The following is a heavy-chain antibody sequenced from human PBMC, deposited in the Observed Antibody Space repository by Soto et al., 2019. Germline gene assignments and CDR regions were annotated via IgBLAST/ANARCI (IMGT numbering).Heavy chain of an antibody. CDR1: GYSISSGYY. J-gene: IGHJ5*02. CDR3: ARDQGVGCTNGVCYTGGWFDP. CDR2: IYHSGST. D-gene: IGHD2-8*01. Sequence: SETLSLTCAVSGYSISSGYYWGWIRQPPGKGLEWIGSIYHSGSTYYNPSLKSRVTISVDRSKNQFSLKLSSVTAADTAVYYCARDQGVGCTNGVCYTGGWFDPWGQGTLVTVSS. V-gene: IGHV4-38-2*02.